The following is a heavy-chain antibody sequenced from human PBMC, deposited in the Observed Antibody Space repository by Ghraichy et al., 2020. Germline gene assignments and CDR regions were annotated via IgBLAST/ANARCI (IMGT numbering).Heavy chain of an antibody. V-gene: IGHV1-69*04. CDR3: ARERSMATISFQFRPDPGTYDAFDI. J-gene: IGHJ3*02. Sequence: SVKVSCKASGGTFSSYAISWVRQAPGQGLEWMGRIIPILGIANYAQKFQGRVTITADKSTSTAYMELSSLRSEDTAVYYCARERSMATISFQFRPDPGTYDAFDIWGQGTMVTVSS. D-gene: IGHD5-24*01. CDR1: GGTFSSYA. CDR2: IIPILGIA.